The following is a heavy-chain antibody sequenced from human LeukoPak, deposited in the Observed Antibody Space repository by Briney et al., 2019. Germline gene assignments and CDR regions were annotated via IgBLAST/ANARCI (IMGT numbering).Heavy chain of an antibody. J-gene: IGHJ3*02. CDR2: ISSSSSTI. CDR3: AREYYYGSNSNAFDI. CDR1: GFTFSSYS. Sequence: GGSLRLSCAASGFTFSSYSMNWVRQAPGKGLEWVSYISSSSSTIYYADSVKGRFTISRDNAKNSLYLQMNSLRVEDTAVYFCAREYYYGSNSNAFDIWGQETMVIVSS. D-gene: IGHD3-10*01. V-gene: IGHV3-48*04.